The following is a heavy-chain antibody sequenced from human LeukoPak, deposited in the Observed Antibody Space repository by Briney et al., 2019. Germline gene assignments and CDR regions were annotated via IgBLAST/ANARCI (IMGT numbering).Heavy chain of an antibody. CDR1: RYTFTSYD. J-gene: IGHJ4*02. CDR2: MNPNTGRT. CDR3: ARLSQTPDYYSNGGYFYLGY. Sequence: ASVKVSCKASRYTFTSYDINWVRKAAGQGLEWVGWMNPNTGRTGFAQKFQGRLTMTRDTSISTAYMELSSLRSEDTAVYYCARLSQTPDYYSNGGYFYLGYWGQGTPVTVSS. V-gene: IGHV1-8*01. D-gene: IGHD3-22*01.